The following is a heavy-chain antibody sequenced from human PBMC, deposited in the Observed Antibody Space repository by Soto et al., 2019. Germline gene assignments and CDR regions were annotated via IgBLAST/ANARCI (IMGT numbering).Heavy chain of an antibody. D-gene: IGHD1-1*01. CDR1: GYTFTNFG. Sequence: QVQLVQSGAEVKKPGASVKVSCKASGYTFTNFGISWVRQAPGQGLEWMGWISAYNGNTNYAQNFQGRVTMTTDTPTSTAYMELRGLRTDDTGEYYRARGGTPINYWRQGTPVTVSS. J-gene: IGHJ4*02. CDR2: ISAYNGNT. CDR3: ARGGTPINY. V-gene: IGHV1-18*01.